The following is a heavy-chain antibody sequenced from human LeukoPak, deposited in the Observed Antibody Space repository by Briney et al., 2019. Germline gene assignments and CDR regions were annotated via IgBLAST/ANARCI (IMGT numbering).Heavy chain of an antibody. J-gene: IGHJ5*02. V-gene: IGHV4-59*01. CDR1: GGSISSYY. CDR2: IYYSGST. Sequence: SETLSLTCTVAGGSISSYYWSWIRQPPGKGLEWIGYIYYSGSTNYNPSLKSRVTISVDTSKNHSSLKLNSVTAADTAIYYCSRGSRYCSSGSCYGWFDPWGQGTLVTVSS. CDR3: SRGSRYCSSGSCYGWFDP. D-gene: IGHD2-15*01.